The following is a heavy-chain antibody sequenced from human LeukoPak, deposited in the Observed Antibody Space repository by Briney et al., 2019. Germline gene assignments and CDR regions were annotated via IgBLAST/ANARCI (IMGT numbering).Heavy chain of an antibody. CDR3: AKVSEAWYNWNNPFDY. J-gene: IGHJ4*02. D-gene: IGHD1/OR15-1a*01. V-gene: IGHV3-23*01. CDR1: GFTFSSYA. Sequence: GGSLRLSCAASGFTFSSYAMSWVRQAPGKGLEWVSAISGSGGSTYYADSVKGRFTISRDNSKNTLYLQMNSLRAEDTVVYYCAKVSEAWYNWNNPFDYWGQGTLVTVSS. CDR2: ISGSGGST.